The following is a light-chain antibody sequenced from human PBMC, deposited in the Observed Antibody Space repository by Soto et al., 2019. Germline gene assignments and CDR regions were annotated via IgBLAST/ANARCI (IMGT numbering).Light chain of an antibody. CDR1: QRINNW. CDR2: KAS. Sequence: DIQMTQSPSTLSASIGDRVTITCRASQRINNWLAWYQQKPGIAPRLLICKASSLESGVTSRFSGSGSGTEFTLTISSLQPDDFATYYCQQYNTYPWTFGQGTKVEIK. CDR3: QQYNTYPWT. J-gene: IGKJ1*01. V-gene: IGKV1-5*03.